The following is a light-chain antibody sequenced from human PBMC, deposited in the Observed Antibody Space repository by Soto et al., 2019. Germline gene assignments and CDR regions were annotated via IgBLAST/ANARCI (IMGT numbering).Light chain of an antibody. CDR3: RQTYSIPLT. CDR2: GAS. CDR1: QSVSSSY. J-gene: IGKJ4*01. Sequence: EIVLTQSPCTLSLSTGERATLSCRASQSVSSSYLAWYQQKPGQAPRLLIYGASSRATGIPDRFSGSGSGTDFTLTINSLQPEDFATYYCRQTYSIPLTFGGGTKVDI. V-gene: IGKV3-20*01.